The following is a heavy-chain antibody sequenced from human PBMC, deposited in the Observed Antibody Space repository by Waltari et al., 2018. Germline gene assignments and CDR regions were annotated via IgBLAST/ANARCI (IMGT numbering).Heavy chain of an antibody. CDR2: VQASGRT. V-gene: IGHV4-4*02. Sequence: QLQLQQSGPGLVKPSESLSLTCAVSGDSMSSTDWWSWVRQSPGKGLEWIGQVQASGRTNYNPSFAGRVTVSIDTSNNKFYLEVPSPTAADTAMYYCARDRGRGIYLDSWGQGILVTVSP. CDR3: ARDRGRGIYLDS. D-gene: IGHD2-15*01. CDR1: GDSMSSTDW. J-gene: IGHJ4*02.